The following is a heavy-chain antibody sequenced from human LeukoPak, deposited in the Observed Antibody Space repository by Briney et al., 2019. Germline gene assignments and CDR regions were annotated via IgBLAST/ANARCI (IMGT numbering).Heavy chain of an antibody. J-gene: IGHJ4*02. CDR2: IIPIFGTA. CDR3: ARGSVATTVFDY. CDR1: GGTFSSYA. Sequence: EASVKVSYKASGGTFSSYAISWVRQAPGQGLEWMGRIIPIFGTANYAQKFQGRVTITTDESTSTAYMELSSLRSEDTAVYYCARGSVATTVFDYWGQGTLVTVSS. V-gene: IGHV1-69*05. D-gene: IGHD1-26*01.